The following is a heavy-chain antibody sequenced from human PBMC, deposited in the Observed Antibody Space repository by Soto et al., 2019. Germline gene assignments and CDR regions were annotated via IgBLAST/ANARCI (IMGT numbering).Heavy chain of an antibody. CDR3: ARELFFNDFWSGYSAYYYYYYRMDV. V-gene: IGHV4-4*07. D-gene: IGHD3-3*01. CDR2: IYTSGST. CDR1: GGSISSYY. J-gene: IGHJ6*02. Sequence: SETLSLICTVSGGSISSYYWSWIRQPAGKGLEWIGRIYTSGSTNYNPSLKSRVTMSVDTSKNQFSLKLSSVTAADTAVYYCARELFFNDFWSGYSAYYYYYYRMDVWGQGTTDTVSS.